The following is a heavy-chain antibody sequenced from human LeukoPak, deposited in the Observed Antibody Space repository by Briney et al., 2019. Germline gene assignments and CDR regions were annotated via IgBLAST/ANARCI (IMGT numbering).Heavy chain of an antibody. V-gene: IGHV3-7*01. Sequence: GGSLRLSCAASGFTFSTYEMTWVRQSPGKGLEWVANIKQDGSEKYYVDSVKGRFTISRDNAKNSLYLQMNSLRAEDTAVYYCARDYYDSSGYTLRANWGQGTLVTVSS. CDR3: ARDYYDSSGYTLRAN. D-gene: IGHD3-22*01. J-gene: IGHJ4*02. CDR1: GFTFSTYE. CDR2: IKQDGSEK.